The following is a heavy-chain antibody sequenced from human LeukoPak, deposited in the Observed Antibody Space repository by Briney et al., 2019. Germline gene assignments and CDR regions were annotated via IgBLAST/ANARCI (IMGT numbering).Heavy chain of an antibody. J-gene: IGHJ5*02. V-gene: IGHV1-3*01. CDR1: GYTFTSYA. CDR2: INAGNGNT. D-gene: IGHD3-22*01. CDR3: ATRPPKYYYDSSGYTWFDP. Sequence: ASVKVSCTASGYTFTSYAMHWVRQAPGQRLEWMGWINAGNGNTKYSQKFQGRVTITRDTSASTAYMELSSLRSEDTAVYYCATRPPKYYYDSSGYTWFDPWGQGTLVTVSS.